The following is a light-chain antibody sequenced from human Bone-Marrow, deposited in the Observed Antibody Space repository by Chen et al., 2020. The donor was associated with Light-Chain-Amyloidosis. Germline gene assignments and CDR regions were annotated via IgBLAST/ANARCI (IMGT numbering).Light chain of an antibody. CDR1: DLPTKY. CDR2: IDT. Sequence: SYELTQPPSVSVSPGQTARITCSGDDLPTKYAYWYQQKPGQDPVLVIHIDTERPSGIAERFCGSSSGTTATVTISGVQAEDEGDYHCQSADSSGTYEVIFGGGTKLTVL. V-gene: IGLV3-25*03. J-gene: IGLJ2*01. CDR3: QSADSSGTYEVI.